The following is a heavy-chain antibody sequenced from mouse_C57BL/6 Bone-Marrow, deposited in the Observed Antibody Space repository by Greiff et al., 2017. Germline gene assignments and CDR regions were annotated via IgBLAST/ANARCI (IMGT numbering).Heavy chain of an antibody. D-gene: IGHD2-4*01. Sequence: EVQLQQSGAELVRPGASVKLSCTASGFNIKDDYMHWVKPRPEQGLEWIGWIDPENGDTEYASKFQGQATIPADTSSNTAYLQLSSLTSEDTAVXYCSTRSYYERDFDVWGTGTTGTVSS. J-gene: IGHJ1*03. CDR3: STRSYYERDFDV. CDR1: GFNIKDDY. CDR2: IDPENGDT. V-gene: IGHV14-4*01.